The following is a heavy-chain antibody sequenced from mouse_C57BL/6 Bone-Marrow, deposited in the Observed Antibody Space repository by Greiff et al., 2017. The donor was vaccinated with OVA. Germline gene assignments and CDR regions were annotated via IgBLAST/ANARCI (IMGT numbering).Heavy chain of an antibody. V-gene: IGHV5-17*01. CDR2: ISSGSSTI. J-gene: IGHJ3*01. D-gene: IGHD1-1*01. Sequence: DVKLVESGGGLVKPGGSLKLSCAASGFTFSDYGMHWVRQAPEKGLEWVAYISSGSSTIYYADTVKGRFTISRDNAKNTLFLQMTSLRSEDTAMYYCARSSSYVSWFAYWGQGTLVTVSA. CDR3: ARSSSYVSWFAY. CDR1: GFTFSDYG.